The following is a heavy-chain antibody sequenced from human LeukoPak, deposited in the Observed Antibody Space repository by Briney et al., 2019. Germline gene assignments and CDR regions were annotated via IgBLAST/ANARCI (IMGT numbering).Heavy chain of an antibody. CDR2: ISGSGAST. Sequence: GGSLRLSCAASGITFSDYGMSWVRQAPGKGLEWVSAISGSGASTNYADYVKGRFTISRDKSKNTLYLQMNSLRAEDTAVYYCAKNDSGGHDSFDSWGQGTLVTVSS. CDR1: GITFSDYG. D-gene: IGHD3-22*01. V-gene: IGHV3-23*01. J-gene: IGHJ4*02. CDR3: AKNDSGGHDSFDS.